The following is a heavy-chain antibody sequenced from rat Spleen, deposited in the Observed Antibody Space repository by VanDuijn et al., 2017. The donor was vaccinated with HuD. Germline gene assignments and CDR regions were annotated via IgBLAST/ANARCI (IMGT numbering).Heavy chain of an antibody. CDR1: GFTFSDYA. Sequence: EVQLVESGGGLVQPGNSLKLSCAASGFTFSDYAMAWVRQTPKKGLEWVATIIYDGSRTYYRDSVKGLFTIARDNAKSTLYLQMDSLRSEDTATYYCPTPVPGYNFFDYWGQGVMVTVSS. D-gene: IGHD1-4*01. CDR2: IIYDGSRT. CDR3: PTPVPGYNFFDY. V-gene: IGHV5S10*01. J-gene: IGHJ2*01.